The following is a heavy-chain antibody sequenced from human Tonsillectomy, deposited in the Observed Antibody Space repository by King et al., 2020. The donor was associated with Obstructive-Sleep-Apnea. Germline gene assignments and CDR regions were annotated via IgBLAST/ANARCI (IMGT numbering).Heavy chain of an antibody. Sequence: QLVQSGGGVVQPGRSLRLSCAASGYTISNYGMHWVRQAPGKGLEWVAIILYDGSNTYYADSVKGRFTISRENSKNTLYLKMNSLRSEDTAVYYCASPDGSGSHPPYYDYWGQGTLVTVSS. CDR1: GYTISNYG. D-gene: IGHD3-10*01. V-gene: IGHV3-30*03. J-gene: IGHJ4*02. CDR2: ILYDGSNT. CDR3: ASPDGSGSHPPYYDY.